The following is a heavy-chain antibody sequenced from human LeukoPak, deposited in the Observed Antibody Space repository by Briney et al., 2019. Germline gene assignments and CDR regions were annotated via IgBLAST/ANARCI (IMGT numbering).Heavy chain of an antibody. CDR2: INKNGGT. CDR1: SDSISSGDYY. CDR3: AREHKSYGDYPYYFGS. J-gene: IGHJ4*02. Sequence: SETLSLTCTVSSDSISSGDYYWSWIRQPAGKGLEFIGYINKNGGTYYNPPLKSRVSISIDTSKNQFPLKLTSVTAADTAVYFCAREHKSYGDYPYYFGSWGQGTLVTVSS. D-gene: IGHD4-17*01. V-gene: IGHV4-30-4*01.